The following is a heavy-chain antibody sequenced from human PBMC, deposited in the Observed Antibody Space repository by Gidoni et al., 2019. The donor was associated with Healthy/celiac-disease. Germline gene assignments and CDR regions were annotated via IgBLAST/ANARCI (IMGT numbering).Heavy chain of an antibody. Sequence: QVQLQESGPGLVKPSQTLSLTCTVSGGSISSGDYYWRWIRQPPGKGLEWIGYIYYSGSTYYNPSLKSRVTISVDTSKNQFSLKLSSVTAADTAVYYCARDAYYYDSSGYRYYYYGMDVWGQGTTVTVSS. J-gene: IGHJ6*02. D-gene: IGHD3-22*01. CDR1: GGSISSGDYY. CDR2: IYYSGST. V-gene: IGHV4-30-4*01. CDR3: ARDAYYYDSSGYRYYYYGMDV.